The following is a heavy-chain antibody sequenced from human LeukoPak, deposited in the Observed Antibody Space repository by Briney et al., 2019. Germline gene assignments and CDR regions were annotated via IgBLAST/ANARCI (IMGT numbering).Heavy chain of an antibody. J-gene: IGHJ1*01. V-gene: IGHV3-30-3*01. Sequence: GGSLRLSCAASGFTFSTFAMHWVRQAPGKGLEWVALISYDGSNKYYADSVKGRFTISRDNSKNTLYLQMNSLRAEDTAVYYCARGGPPGYFQYWGQGTLVTVSS. CDR2: ISYDGSNK. D-gene: IGHD6-13*01. CDR3: ARGGPPGYFQY. CDR1: GFTFSTFA.